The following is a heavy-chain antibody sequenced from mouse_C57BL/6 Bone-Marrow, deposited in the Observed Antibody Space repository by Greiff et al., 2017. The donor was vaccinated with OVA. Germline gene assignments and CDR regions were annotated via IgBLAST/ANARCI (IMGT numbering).Heavy chain of an antibody. CDR2: IWSGGST. D-gene: IGHD1-1*01. Sequence: VKLMESGPGLVQPSQSLSITCTVSGFSLTSYGVHWVRQSPGKGLEWLGVIWSGGSTDYNAAFISRLSISKDNSKSQVFFKMNSLQADDTAIYYCARSDPHYYGSSYWYFDVWGTGTTVTVSS. CDR3: ARSDPHYYGSSYWYFDV. CDR1: GFSLTSYG. V-gene: IGHV2-2*01. J-gene: IGHJ1*03.